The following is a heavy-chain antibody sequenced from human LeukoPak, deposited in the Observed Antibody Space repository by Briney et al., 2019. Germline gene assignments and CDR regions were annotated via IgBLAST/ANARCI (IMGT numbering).Heavy chain of an antibody. Sequence: ASVKVSCKASGYTFTSYAMHWVRQAPGQRLECMGWNNTGNGNTKYSQKFQGRVTITRDTSASTAYMELSSLRSEDTAVYYCARGPSITMVRGVMKYYYGMDVWGQGTTVTVSS. D-gene: IGHD3-10*01. CDR3: ARGPSITMVRGVMKYYYGMDV. J-gene: IGHJ6*02. CDR2: NNTGNGNT. V-gene: IGHV1-3*04. CDR1: GYTFTSYA.